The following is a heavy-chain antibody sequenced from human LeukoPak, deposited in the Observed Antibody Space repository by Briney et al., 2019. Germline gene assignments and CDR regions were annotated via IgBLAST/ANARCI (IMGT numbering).Heavy chain of an antibody. CDR3: VRDNWVATPGLFDPWGQGTLVTVSSGWTFCHCDYYYYYGMDV. Sequence: GGSLRLSCAASGFTFSSYSMNWVRQAPGKGPEWVSYISSSAGTINYADSVKGRFTISRDNAKNSLYLQMNSLRVEDTAVYYCVRDNWVATPGLFDPWGQGTLVTVSSGWTFCHCDYYYYYGMDVWGQGTTVTVSS. D-gene: IGHD4-23*01. CDR1: GFTFSSYS. V-gene: IGHV3-48*04. J-gene: IGHJ6*02. CDR2: ISSSAGTI.